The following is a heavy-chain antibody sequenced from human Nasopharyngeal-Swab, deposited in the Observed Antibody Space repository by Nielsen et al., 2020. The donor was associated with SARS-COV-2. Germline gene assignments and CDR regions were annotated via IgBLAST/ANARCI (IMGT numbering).Heavy chain of an antibody. V-gene: IGHV1-18*01. CDR2: NSIYNGDT. CDR3: ARDVEEWLVVPSLSFDH. D-gene: IGHD5-18*01. J-gene: IGHJ4*02. Sequence: VRHAPGRGLGWMGWNSIYNGDTNYAEKFQGRVSMTTDTSTTTAFMELTSLRSDDTAVYYCARDVEEWLVVPSLSFDHWGQGTLVTVSS.